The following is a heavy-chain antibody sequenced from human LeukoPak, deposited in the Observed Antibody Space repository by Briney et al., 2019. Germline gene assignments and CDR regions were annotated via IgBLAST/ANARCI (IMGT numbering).Heavy chain of an antibody. CDR3: ARDSYGDYRTAYFDY. V-gene: IGHV1-2*02. J-gene: IGHJ4*02. Sequence: ASVKVSCKASGYTFTGYYMHWVRQAPGQGLEWMGWINPNSGGTNYAQKFQGRVTMTRDTSINTAYMELSRLRSDDTAVYYCARDSYGDYRTAYFDYWGQGTLVTVSS. CDR2: INPNSGGT. CDR1: GYTFTGYY. D-gene: IGHD4-17*01.